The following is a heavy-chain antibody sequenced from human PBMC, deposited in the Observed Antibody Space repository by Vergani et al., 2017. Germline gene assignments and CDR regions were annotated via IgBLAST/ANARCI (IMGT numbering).Heavy chain of an antibody. CDR3: ARRSGGYYSGGKVHALRTALDV. CDR1: GGSISAGYYF. J-gene: IGHJ3*01. V-gene: IGHV4-61*02. D-gene: IGHD2-15*01. CDR2: ISASGNA. Sequence: QVQLQASGPGRVKPSQTLSLTCTMSGGSISAGYYFCSWIRQPAGKGLEWLGHISASGNASHSPSLKTRVSMSVDTSKNQFSLTVTSVTAADTAIYFCARRSGGYYSGGKVHALRTALDVWGHGTVVTVSS.